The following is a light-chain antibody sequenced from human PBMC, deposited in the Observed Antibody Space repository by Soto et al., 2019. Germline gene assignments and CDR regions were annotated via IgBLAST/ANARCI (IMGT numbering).Light chain of an antibody. J-gene: IGKJ5*01. CDR1: QSISSW. CDR3: QQYENLPT. CDR2: DAS. V-gene: IGKV1-33*01. Sequence: DIQMTQSPSSLSASVGDRVTITCRASQSISSWLAWYQQKPGRAPKLLIYDASNLEVGAPSRFRGSGSGTDFTFTISRLQPEDIATYYCQQYENLPTFGQGTRLEIK.